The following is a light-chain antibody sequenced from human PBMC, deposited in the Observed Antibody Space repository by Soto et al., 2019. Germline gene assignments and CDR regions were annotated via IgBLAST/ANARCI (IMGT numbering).Light chain of an antibody. CDR3: QQSYSTPNT. Sequence: DLQMTQSPSSLSASVGDRVTITCRASQGINTYLNWYQQKPGKAPKLLIYAASSLQRGVPSRFSGSGSGTDFSLTISSLQPEDFATYYCQQSYSTPNTFGQGTKVEV. V-gene: IGKV1-39*01. CDR2: AAS. CDR1: QGINTY. J-gene: IGKJ1*01.